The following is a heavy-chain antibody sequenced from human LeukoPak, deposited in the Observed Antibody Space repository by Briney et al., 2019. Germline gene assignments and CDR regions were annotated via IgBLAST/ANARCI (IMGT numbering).Heavy chain of an antibody. CDR1: GGSISSSSYY. V-gene: IGHV4-39*01. D-gene: IGHD2-2*01. Sequence: SSETLSLTCTVSGGSISSSSYYWGWIRQPPGKGLEWIGSIYYSGSTYYNPSLKSRVTISVDTSKNQFSLKLSSVTAADTAVYYCARSGDIVVVPAAMKYDYWGQGTLVTVSS. CDR3: ARSGDIVVVPAAMKYDY. CDR2: IYYSGST. J-gene: IGHJ4*02.